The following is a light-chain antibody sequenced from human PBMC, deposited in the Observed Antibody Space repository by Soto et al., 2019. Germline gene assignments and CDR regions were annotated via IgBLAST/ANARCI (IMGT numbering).Light chain of an antibody. CDR3: QQYGSSVFT. Sequence: EIVLTQSPGTLSLSPGERATLSCRASQSVSSSYLAWYQQKPGQAPRLLIYGASSRATGIPDRFSGSGSGKDFTLTISRLEPEDFAVYYCQQYGSSVFTFGPGTKVDI. CDR1: QSVSSSY. J-gene: IGKJ3*01. V-gene: IGKV3-20*01. CDR2: GAS.